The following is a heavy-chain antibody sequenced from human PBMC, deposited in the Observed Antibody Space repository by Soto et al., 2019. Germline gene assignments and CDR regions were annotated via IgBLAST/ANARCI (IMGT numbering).Heavy chain of an antibody. CDR1: GFTFDDYA. V-gene: IGHV3-9*01. CDR2: ISWNSGSI. Sequence: GGSLRLSCAASGFTFDDYAMHWVRQAPGKGLEWVSGISWNSGSIGYADSVKGRFTISRDNAKNSLYLQMNSLRAEDTALYYCAKEIVGAPGLFAPWGQGTLVTVSS. J-gene: IGHJ5*02. D-gene: IGHD1-26*01. CDR3: AKEIVGAPGLFAP.